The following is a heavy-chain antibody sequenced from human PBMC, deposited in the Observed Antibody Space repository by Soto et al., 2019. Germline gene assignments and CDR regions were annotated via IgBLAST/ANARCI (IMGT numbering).Heavy chain of an antibody. CDR1: GFTVSTYA. CDR3: STTGLTVGGLGPNGMDV. Sequence: GGSLRLSCTASGFTVSTYAMHWVRQGPGKGLEWVAVMSFDGSKKYYAESVKGRFTIFRDISKNTLYLQMNNVRVEDTAVYYCSTTGLTVGGLGPNGMDVWGQGTTVTVSS. J-gene: IGHJ6*02. CDR2: MSFDGSKK. V-gene: IGHV3-30-3*01. D-gene: IGHD6-19*01.